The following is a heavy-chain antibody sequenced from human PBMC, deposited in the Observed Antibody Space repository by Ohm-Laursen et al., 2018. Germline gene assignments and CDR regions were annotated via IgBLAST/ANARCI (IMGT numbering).Heavy chain of an antibody. J-gene: IGHJ4*02. CDR1: GFTISNNY. CDR3: ARDVPGIVASRGGG. Sequence: SLRLSCTASGFTISNNYMNWVRQAPGKGLEWVSLIYSGGDKFYADSVKGRFTISRDKSKNTLYLQMNSLRVEDTAMYFCARDVPGIVASRGGGWGQGTLVTVSS. CDR2: IYSGGDK. V-gene: IGHV3-53*01. D-gene: IGHD3-16*01.